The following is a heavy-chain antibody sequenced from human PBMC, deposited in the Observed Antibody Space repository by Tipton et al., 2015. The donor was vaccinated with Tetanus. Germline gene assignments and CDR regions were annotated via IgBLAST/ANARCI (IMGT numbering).Heavy chain of an antibody. J-gene: IGHJ4*02. CDR3: ARGPTATSDY. CDR1: GGSISNDNYY. Sequence: TLSLTCTVSGGSISNDNYYWSWIRQPPGKGLEWIGYMFYSGSAYYNPSLKSRITISMDTSRNQSSLNLSSVTAADTAVYYCARGPTATSDYWGQGTLVTVSS. CDR2: MFYSGSA. D-gene: IGHD4-17*01. V-gene: IGHV4-30-4*01.